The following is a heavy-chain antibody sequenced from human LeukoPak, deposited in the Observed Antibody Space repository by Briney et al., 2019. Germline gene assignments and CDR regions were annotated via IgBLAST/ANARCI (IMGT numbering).Heavy chain of an antibody. CDR2: IYPGDSDT. D-gene: IGHD2-2*01. V-gene: IGHV5-51*01. CDR3: ARRDCSSTSCYYYYGMDV. Sequence: GESLKISCKGSGYSLTSYWIGWVRQMPGKGLEWVGIIYPGDSDTRYSPSFQGQVTISADKSISTAYLQWSSLKASDTAMYYCARRDCSSTSCYYYYGMDVWGQGTTVTVSS. J-gene: IGHJ6*02. CDR1: GYSLTSYW.